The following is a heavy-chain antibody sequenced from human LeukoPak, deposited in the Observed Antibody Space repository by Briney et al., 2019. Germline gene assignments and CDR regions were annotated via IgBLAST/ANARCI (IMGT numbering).Heavy chain of an antibody. CDR3: AARRGYYHYMDV. Sequence: PGGSLRLSCATSGFTFSSYAVAWVRQAPGKGLEWVSSISNTGSNTYYAHSVKGRFTISRDNSKNTLSLQMNSLTAEDTAVYYCAARRGYYHYMDVWGKGTTVTVSS. CDR1: GFTFSSYA. CDR2: ISNTGSNT. D-gene: IGHD3-3*01. V-gene: IGHV3-23*01. J-gene: IGHJ6*03.